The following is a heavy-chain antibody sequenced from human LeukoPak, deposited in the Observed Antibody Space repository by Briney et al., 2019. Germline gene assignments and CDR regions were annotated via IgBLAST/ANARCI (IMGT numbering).Heavy chain of an antibody. CDR1: GFTFTDYY. Sequence: GGSLRLSCAASGFTFTDYYMTWIRQAPGKGLECVSYISTSASILEYADSVKGRFTISRDNAKKAMYLQLNSLRVEDTAVYYCARNLRLCSGYDSCYHYMDVWGKGTTVTVSS. D-gene: IGHD5-12*01. CDR3: ARNLRLCSGYDSCYHYMDV. CDR2: ISTSASIL. V-gene: IGHV3-11*01. J-gene: IGHJ6*03.